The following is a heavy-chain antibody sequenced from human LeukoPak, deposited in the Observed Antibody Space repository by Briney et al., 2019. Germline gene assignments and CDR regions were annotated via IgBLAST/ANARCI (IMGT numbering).Heavy chain of an antibody. D-gene: IGHD6-19*01. Sequence: GGSLRLSCAASGFTFSSYWMSWVRQATGKGLEWVANIKQDGSEKYYVDSVKGRFTISRDNAKNSLYLQMNSLRAEDTAVYYCARDLNSSGWYYYYGMDVWGQGTTVTVSS. CDR3: ARDLNSSGWYYYYGMDV. CDR1: GFTFSSYW. CDR2: IKQDGSEK. J-gene: IGHJ6*02. V-gene: IGHV3-7*01.